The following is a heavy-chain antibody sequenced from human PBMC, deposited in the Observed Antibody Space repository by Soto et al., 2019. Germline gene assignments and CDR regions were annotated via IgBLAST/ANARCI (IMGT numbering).Heavy chain of an antibody. Sequence: GGSLRLSCAASGFTFSSYWMHWVRQAPGKGLVWVSRINSDGSSTSYADSVKGRFTISRDNAKNTLYLQMNSLRAEDTAVYYCVLWFGELFPAFDAFDIWGQGTMVTVSS. CDR2: INSDGSST. J-gene: IGHJ3*02. V-gene: IGHV3-74*01. CDR3: VLWFGELFPAFDAFDI. D-gene: IGHD3-10*01. CDR1: GFTFSSYW.